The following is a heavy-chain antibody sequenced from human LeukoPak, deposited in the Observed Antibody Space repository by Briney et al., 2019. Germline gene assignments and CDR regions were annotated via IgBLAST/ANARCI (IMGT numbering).Heavy chain of an antibody. V-gene: IGHV1-18*01. Sequence: ASVKVSCKASGYTFTSYGISWVRQAPGQGLEWMGWVSAYSGNTNYAQKLQGRVTMTTDTSTSTTYMELRSLRSDDTAVYYCARDLEYGSGSYYDNWFDPWGQGTLVTVSS. CDR1: GYTFTSYG. CDR2: VSAYSGNT. D-gene: IGHD3-10*01. J-gene: IGHJ5*02. CDR3: ARDLEYGSGSYYDNWFDP.